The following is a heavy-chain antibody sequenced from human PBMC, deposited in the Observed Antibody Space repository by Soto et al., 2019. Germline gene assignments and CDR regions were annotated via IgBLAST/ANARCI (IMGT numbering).Heavy chain of an antibody. CDR2: MNPNSGNT. D-gene: IGHD6-13*01. CDR3: ARERSAAGTGWFDP. CDR1: GYTFTSYD. V-gene: IGHV1-8*01. Sequence: QVQLVQSGAEVKKPGASVKVSCKASGYTFTSYDINWVRQATGQGLEWMGWMNPNSGNTGYAQKCRAGVTMTRNTSLSTAYMDLSSLRSEDSAVYYCARERSAAGTGWFDPWGQGTRVTVSS. J-gene: IGHJ5*02.